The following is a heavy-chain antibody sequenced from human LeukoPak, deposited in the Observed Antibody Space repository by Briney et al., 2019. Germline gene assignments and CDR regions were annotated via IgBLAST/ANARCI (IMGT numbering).Heavy chain of an antibody. CDR3: ARAYQPLGGLSLPDY. CDR2: INPNTGNP. Sequence: ASVKVSCKASGYTFITYAMNWARQAPGQGLEWMGWINPNTGNPTYAPGFTGRFVFSLDTSVSTAYLQISGLKADDTAVYYCARAYQPLGGLSLPDYWGQGTLVSVSS. CDR1: GYTFITYA. J-gene: IGHJ4*02. V-gene: IGHV7-4-1*02. D-gene: IGHD3-16*02.